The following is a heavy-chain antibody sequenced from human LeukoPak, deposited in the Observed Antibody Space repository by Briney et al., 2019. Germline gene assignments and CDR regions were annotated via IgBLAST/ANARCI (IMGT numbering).Heavy chain of an antibody. CDR2: ISGSGGNT. D-gene: IGHD3-3*01. Sequence: GGSLRLSCAASGFTFSSYAMSWVRQAPGKGLEWVSAISGSGGNTYYADSVKGRFTISRDNSKNTLYLQMNSLRAEDTAVYYCAKDVAIFGVVDAFDIWGQGTTVTVSS. CDR1: GFTFSSYA. V-gene: IGHV3-23*01. CDR3: AKDVAIFGVVDAFDI. J-gene: IGHJ3*02.